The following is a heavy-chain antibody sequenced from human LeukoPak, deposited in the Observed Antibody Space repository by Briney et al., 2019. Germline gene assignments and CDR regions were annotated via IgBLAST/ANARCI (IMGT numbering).Heavy chain of an antibody. V-gene: IGHV3-21*01. CDR1: GFSFSTYS. D-gene: IGHD6-13*01. Sequence: KPGGTLRLSCAASGFSFSTYSMNWVRHAPGKGLEWFSSISSTGLYMLYADSVKGRFTISRYNAGRSHYLQMKSLRAEDTAVYYCATEKVYSSRRQVDYWGQGTLVTVSS. CDR3: ATEKVYSSRRQVDY. J-gene: IGHJ4*02. CDR2: ISSTGLYM.